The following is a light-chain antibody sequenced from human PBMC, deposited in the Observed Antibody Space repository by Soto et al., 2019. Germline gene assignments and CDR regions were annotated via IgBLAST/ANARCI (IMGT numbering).Light chain of an antibody. CDR2: DVS. V-gene: IGLV2-14*03. Sequence: QSALTQPASVSGSPGQSITISCAGGIGDIGSYNYVSWYQQHPGEAPKLLIYDVSYRPSGISDRFSGSKSGNTASLTISGLQPEDEADYYCSSYGASSTLFGGGTKVTVL. CDR3: SSYGASSTL. J-gene: IGLJ3*02. CDR1: IGDIGSYNY.